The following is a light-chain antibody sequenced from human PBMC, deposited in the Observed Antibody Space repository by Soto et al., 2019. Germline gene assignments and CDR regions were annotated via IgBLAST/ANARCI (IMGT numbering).Light chain of an antibody. CDR2: SNT. CDR3: AVWDDSLYV. V-gene: IGLV1-44*01. Sequence: QSVLTQPPSAPGTPGQTVTISCSGSSSSIGKSTVNWYQHLPGTAPKLLIYSNTQRPLGVPVRFSGSKSGTSASLAISGLQSDDEADYYCAVWDDSLYVFGSGTKV. CDR1: SSSIGKST. J-gene: IGLJ1*01.